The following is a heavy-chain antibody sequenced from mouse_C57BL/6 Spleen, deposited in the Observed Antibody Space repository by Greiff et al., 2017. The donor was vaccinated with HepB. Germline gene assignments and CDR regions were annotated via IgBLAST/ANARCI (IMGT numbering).Heavy chain of an antibody. Sequence: EVQLQQSGPELVKPGASVKISGKASGYSFTDYNMNWVKQSNGKSLEWIGVINPNYGTTSYHQKFKGKDTLTVDQSSSTAYMQLNSLTSEYSAVYYCARSSDGKSNAMDYWVQANAVTVSS. J-gene: IGHJ4*01. V-gene: IGHV1-39*01. CDR1: GYSFTDYN. CDR2: INPNYGTT. CDR3: ARSSDGKSNAMDY. D-gene: IGHD1-1*01.